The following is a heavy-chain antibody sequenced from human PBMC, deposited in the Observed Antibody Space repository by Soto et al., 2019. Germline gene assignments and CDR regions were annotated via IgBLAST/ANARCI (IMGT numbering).Heavy chain of an antibody. CDR1: GGTFSSYA. J-gene: IGHJ3*02. D-gene: IGHD5-12*01. V-gene: IGHV1-69*13. CDR2: IIPIFGTA. Sequence: ASVKVSCKASGGTFSSYAISWVRQAPGQGLEWMGGIIPIFGTANYAQKFQGRVTITADESTSTAYMELSSLRSEDTAVYYCARVRAPKMATNYWDAFDIWGQGTMVTVSS. CDR3: ARVRAPKMATNYWDAFDI.